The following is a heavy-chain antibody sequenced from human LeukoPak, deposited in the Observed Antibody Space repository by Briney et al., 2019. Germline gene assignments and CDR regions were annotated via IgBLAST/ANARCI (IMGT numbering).Heavy chain of an antibody. CDR2: INPSSGDT. V-gene: IGHV1-2*02. CDR3: ARDWPGISLHFDL. D-gene: IGHD2-15*01. CDR1: GYTFTEYY. Sequence: ASVKVSCKASGYTFTEYYMHWVRQAPGQGLEWMGWINPSSGDTNYAQKFQGRVAMTRDTSLSTAYMDLSRLTSDDTAVYYCARDWPGISLHFDLWGRGTLITVSS. J-gene: IGHJ2*01.